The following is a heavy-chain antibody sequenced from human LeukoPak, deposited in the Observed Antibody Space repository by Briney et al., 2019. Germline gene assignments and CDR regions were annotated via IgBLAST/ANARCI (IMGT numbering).Heavy chain of an antibody. CDR3: ARVKEASAFDI. D-gene: IGHD5-12*01. CDR1: GFTFSSYS. V-gene: IGHV3-21*01. J-gene: IGHJ3*02. Sequence: GGSLRLSCAASGFTFSSYSMNWVRQAPGKGLEWVSSISSSSSYMYYADSMKGRFTISRDNAKNSLYLQMNSLRAEDTAVYYCARVKEASAFDIWGQGTMVTVSS. CDR2: ISSSSSYM.